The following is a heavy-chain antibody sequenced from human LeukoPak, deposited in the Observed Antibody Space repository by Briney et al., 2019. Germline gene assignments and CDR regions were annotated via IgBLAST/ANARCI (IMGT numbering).Heavy chain of an antibody. CDR3: ARVGGHSGTYYGGFDI. D-gene: IGHD1-26*01. Sequence: SQTLSLTCAISGDSVSSNSATWNWIRQSPSRGLEWLGRTYSRSKWYNEYAVSVRSRVTINPDTSKNQFSLQLNSVTPEDTAVYYCARVGGHSGTYYGGFDIWGQGTMVTVSS. V-gene: IGHV6-1*01. CDR1: GDSVSSNSAT. J-gene: IGHJ3*02. CDR2: TYSRSKWYN.